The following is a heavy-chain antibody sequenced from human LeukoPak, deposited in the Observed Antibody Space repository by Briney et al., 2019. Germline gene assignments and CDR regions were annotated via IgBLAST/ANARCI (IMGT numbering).Heavy chain of an antibody. J-gene: IGHJ4*01. V-gene: IGHV5-51*01. D-gene: IGHD2-15*01. CDR3: ARSPLGYCSGNSCSYFEY. Sequence: GESLKISCKGSGYSFTSYWIGWVRQMPGKGLEWMGIIYPGDSDTRYSPSFQGQVTISADKSISTAYLQWSSLKASDTAMYYCARSPLGYCSGNSCSYFEYWGQEPWSPSPQ. CDR1: GYSFTSYW. CDR2: IYPGDSDT.